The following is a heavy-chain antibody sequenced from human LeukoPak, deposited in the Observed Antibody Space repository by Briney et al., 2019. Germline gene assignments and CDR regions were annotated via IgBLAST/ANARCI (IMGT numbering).Heavy chain of an antibody. Sequence: ASVKVSCKASGYTFTGYYMHWVRQAPGQGLEWMGWISAYNGNTNYAQKLQGRVTMTTDTSTSTAYMELRSLRSDDTAVYYCARRAAAVPSAFDYWGQGTLVTVSS. CDR1: GYTFTGYY. CDR2: ISAYNGNT. J-gene: IGHJ4*02. CDR3: ARRAAAVPSAFDY. D-gene: IGHD6-13*01. V-gene: IGHV1-18*04.